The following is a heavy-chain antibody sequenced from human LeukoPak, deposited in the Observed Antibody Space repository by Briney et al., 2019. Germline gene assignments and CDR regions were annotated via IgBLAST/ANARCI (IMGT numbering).Heavy chain of an antibody. CDR3: AKVGSNYDILTGLDYYYGMDV. V-gene: IGHV3-23*01. CDR1: GFTFSSYA. D-gene: IGHD3-9*01. CDR2: ISGSGGST. Sequence: PGGSLRLSCAASGFTFSSYAMSWVRQAPGKGLEWVSAISGSGGSTYYADSVKGRFTISRDNSKDTLYLQMNSLRAEDTAVYYCAKVGSNYDILTGLDYYYGMDVWGQGTTVTVSS. J-gene: IGHJ6*02.